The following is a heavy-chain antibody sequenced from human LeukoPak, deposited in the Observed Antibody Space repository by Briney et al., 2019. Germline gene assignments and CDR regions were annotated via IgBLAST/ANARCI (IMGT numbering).Heavy chain of an antibody. CDR2: ISSSSSYI. V-gene: IGHV3-21*01. CDR1: GFTFSSYG. Sequence: GGSLRLSCAASGFTFSSYGMHWVRQAPGKWLEWVSSISSSSSYIYYADSVKGRFTISRDNAKNSLYLQMNSLRAEDTAVYYCARGDAGGSYDFWSGYYPYYWGQGTLVTVSS. J-gene: IGHJ4*02. D-gene: IGHD3-3*01. CDR3: ARGDAGGSYDFWSGYYPYY.